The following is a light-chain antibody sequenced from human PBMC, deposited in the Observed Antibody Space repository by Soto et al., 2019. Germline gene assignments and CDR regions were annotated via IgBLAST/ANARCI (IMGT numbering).Light chain of an antibody. V-gene: IGLV1-44*01. J-gene: IGLJ2*01. CDR3: AAWDDSLNVVV. Sequence: QSVLTQPPSASGTPGQRVTISCSGSSSNIGSNTVNWYRQLPGTAPKLLIYSNNQRPSGVPDRFSGSKSGTSAFLAISGLQSEDEADYYCAAWDDSLNVVVFGRGTKLTVL. CDR2: SNN. CDR1: SSNIGSNT.